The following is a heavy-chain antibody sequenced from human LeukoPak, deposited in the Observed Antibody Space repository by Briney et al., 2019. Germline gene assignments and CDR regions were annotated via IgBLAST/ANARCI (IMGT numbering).Heavy chain of an antibody. D-gene: IGHD3-10*01. CDR2: INHSGST. V-gene: IGHV4-34*01. CDR1: GGSFSGYY. J-gene: IGHJ4*02. CDR3: ARGPHMVRGVIISVDY. Sequence: SETLSLTCAVCGGSFSGYYWSWIRQPPGKGLEWIGEINHSGSTNYNPSLKSRVTISVDTSKNQFSLKLSSVTAADTAVYYCARGPHMVRGVIISVDYWGQGTLVTVS.